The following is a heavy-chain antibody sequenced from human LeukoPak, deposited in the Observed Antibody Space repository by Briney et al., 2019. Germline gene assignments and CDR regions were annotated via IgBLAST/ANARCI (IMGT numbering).Heavy chain of an antibody. J-gene: IGHJ4*02. Sequence: GGSLRLPCAASGLTFTYAWMSWVRQAPGKGLEWVGRIKTKTDGGTTDYAAPVKGRFTISRDDLKNTLYLQMNSLRAEDTAVYYCAKDPPSPGALGEVDYWGQGTLVTVSS. V-gene: IGHV3-15*01. D-gene: IGHD3-16*01. CDR3: AKDPPSPGALGEVDY. CDR1: GLTFTYAW. CDR2: IKTKTDGGTT.